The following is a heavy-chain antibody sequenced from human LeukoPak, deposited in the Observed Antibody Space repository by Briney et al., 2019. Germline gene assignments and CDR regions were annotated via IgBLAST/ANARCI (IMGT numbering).Heavy chain of an antibody. D-gene: IGHD2-2*02. Sequence: SGGSLRLSCAASGFTFSSYEMNWVRQAPGKGLEWIGRIYTSGSTNYNPSLKSRVTMSVDTSKNQFSLKLSSVTAADTAVYYCASSNPLDCSSTSCYNIFDYWGQGTLVTVSS. V-gene: IGHV4-59*10. CDR3: ASSNPLDCSSTSCYNIFDY. J-gene: IGHJ4*02. CDR1: GFTFSSYE. CDR2: IYTSGST.